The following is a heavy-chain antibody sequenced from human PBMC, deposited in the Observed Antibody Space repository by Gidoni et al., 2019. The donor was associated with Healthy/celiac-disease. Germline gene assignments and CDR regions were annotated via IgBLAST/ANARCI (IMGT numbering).Heavy chain of an antibody. V-gene: IGHV3-21*01. CDR1: GFTFRSYS. CDR2: ISSSSSYI. CDR3: ARANPKNYYYYGMDV. J-gene: IGHJ6*02. Sequence: EVQLVESGGGLVKPGGSLRLSCAASGFTFRSYSRNWVRQAPGKGLEWVSSISSSSSYIYYADSVKGRFTISRDNAKNSLYLQMNSLRAEDTAVYYCARANPKNYYYYGMDVWGQGTTVTVSS.